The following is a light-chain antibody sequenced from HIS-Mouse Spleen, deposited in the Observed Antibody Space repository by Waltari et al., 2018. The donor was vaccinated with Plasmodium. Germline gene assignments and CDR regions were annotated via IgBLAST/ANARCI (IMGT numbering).Light chain of an antibody. CDR1: PGISSY. V-gene: IGKV1-8*01. CDR2: SAS. CDR3: QQYYSYPLT. Sequence: AIRMTQSPSSFSASTGDRVTITCRASPGISSYLAWYQQKPGKAPNRLIYSASTLQSGVPSMFSGSGSGTDFTLTISCLQSEDFATYYCQQYYSYPLTFGGGTKVEIK. J-gene: IGKJ4*01.